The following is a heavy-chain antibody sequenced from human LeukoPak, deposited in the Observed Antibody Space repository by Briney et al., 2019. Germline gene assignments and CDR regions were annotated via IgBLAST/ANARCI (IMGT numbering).Heavy chain of an antibody. V-gene: IGHV4-38-2*02. CDR2: IYHSGST. CDR1: GYSISSGYY. CDR3: ARDPLGPDY. J-gene: IGHJ4*02. Sequence: SETLSLTCTVSGYSISSGYYWGWIRQPPGKGLEWIGSIYHSGSTYYNPSLKSRVTISVDTSKNQFSLKLSSLTAPDTAVYYCARDPLGPDYWGPGTLVTVSS.